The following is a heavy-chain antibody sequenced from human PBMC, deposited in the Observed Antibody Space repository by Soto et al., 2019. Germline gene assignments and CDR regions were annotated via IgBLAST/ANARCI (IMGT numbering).Heavy chain of an antibody. J-gene: IGHJ4*02. CDR1: GYSFTSYW. V-gene: IGHV5-10-1*01. Sequence: GESLKISGKTSGYSFTSYWIIWARQMPGKGLEWMGRIDPSDSYTNYSPSFQGHVTISADKSISTAYLQWTSLKASDTAMYYCARHGRGPGDYYFDYWGQGTLVTVSS. CDR2: IDPSDSYT. CDR3: ARHGRGPGDYYFDY. D-gene: IGHD2-2*01.